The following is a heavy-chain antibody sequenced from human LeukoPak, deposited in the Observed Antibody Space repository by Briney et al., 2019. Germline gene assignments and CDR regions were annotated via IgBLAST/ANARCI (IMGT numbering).Heavy chain of an antibody. Sequence: PGGSLRLSCAASGFTFSSYAMSWVRQAPGKGLEWVSAISGSGGSTYYADSVKGRFTISRDNSKNTLYLQMNSLRVEDTAVYYCAKDKMVRGVPFYGMDVWGQGTTVTVSS. CDR2: ISGSGGST. CDR1: GFTFSSYA. V-gene: IGHV3-23*01. D-gene: IGHD3-10*01. J-gene: IGHJ6*02. CDR3: AKDKMVRGVPFYGMDV.